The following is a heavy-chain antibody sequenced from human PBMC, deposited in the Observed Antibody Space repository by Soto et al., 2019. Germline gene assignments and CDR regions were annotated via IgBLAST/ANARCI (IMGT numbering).Heavy chain of an antibody. CDR3: AREYYGLLTGYYADY. V-gene: IGHV3-74*01. CDR1: GFPFSSYW. D-gene: IGHD3-9*01. J-gene: IGHJ4*02. Sequence: EVRLVESGGDLVQRGGSLRLSCAASGFPFSSYWMHWVRHTPGKGLDWVARISGDGVTTYYADSVTGRFTVSRDNAKNTRSLQINGLRAEDTAVYYCAREYYGLLTGYYADYWGQGTLVSVSS. CDR2: ISGDGVTT.